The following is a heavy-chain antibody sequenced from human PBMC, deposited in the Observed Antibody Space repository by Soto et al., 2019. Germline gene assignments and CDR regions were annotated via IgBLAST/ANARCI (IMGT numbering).Heavy chain of an antibody. J-gene: IGHJ4*02. CDR1: GDTFTDYY. D-gene: IGHD2-21*02. V-gene: IGHV1-46*01. Sequence: QVQLMQSGAEVKKPGASVKVSCKASGDTFTDYYIHWVRQAPGQGLEWMGTVNPSGGHTTYAQHFLGRVTMTRDTSTSTLYMELTSLRSEDTAVYYCARGGHVVVVTAALHYSGQGTLVTVSS. CDR2: VNPSGGHT. CDR3: ARGGHVVVVTAALHY.